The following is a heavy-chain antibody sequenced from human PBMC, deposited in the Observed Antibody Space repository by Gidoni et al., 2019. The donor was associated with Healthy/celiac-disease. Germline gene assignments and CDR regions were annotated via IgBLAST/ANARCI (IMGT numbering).Heavy chain of an antibody. CDR2: IGTGGDT. D-gene: IGHD2-2*02. J-gene: IGHJ5*02. Sequence: EDQLVESGGGLVQPGGSLRPSCAASGFAFSSYVLHWVRRAPGKGPEWVSAIGTGGDTYYADSVMGRFTISRDNAKKSLYLQMNSLIAEDMAVYYCARTYSHIIGYCSSTSCYRRERFDPWGQGTLVTVSS. CDR1: GFAFSSYV. CDR3: ARTYSHIIGYCSSTSCYRRERFDP. V-gene: IGHV3-13*01.